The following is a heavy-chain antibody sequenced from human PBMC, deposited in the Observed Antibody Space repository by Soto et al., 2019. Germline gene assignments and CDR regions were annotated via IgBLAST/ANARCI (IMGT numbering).Heavy chain of an antibody. Sequence: QLQLQESGSGLVKPSQTLSLTCAVSGGSISSGGYSWSWIRQPPGKGLEWIGYIYHSGSTYYNPSLKSRVTISVDRSKNQFSLKLSSVTAADTAVYYCARERHAVELTRWFDPWGQGTLVTVSS. D-gene: IGHD1-20*01. J-gene: IGHJ5*02. CDR1: GGSISSGGYS. V-gene: IGHV4-30-2*01. CDR3: ARERHAVELTRWFDP. CDR2: IYHSGST.